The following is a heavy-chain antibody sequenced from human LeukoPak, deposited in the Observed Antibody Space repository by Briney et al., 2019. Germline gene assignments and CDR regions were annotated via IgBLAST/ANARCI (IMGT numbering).Heavy chain of an antibody. Sequence: SETLSLTCTASGGSISSYYWSWIRQPPGKGLAWIGYIYYSGSTNYNPSLKSRVTISVDTSKNQFSLKLSSVTAADTAVYYCARDGRGGWYDYWGQGTLVTVSS. D-gene: IGHD6-19*01. CDR3: ARDGRGGWYDY. V-gene: IGHV4-59*12. CDR2: IYYSGST. J-gene: IGHJ4*02. CDR1: GGSISSYY.